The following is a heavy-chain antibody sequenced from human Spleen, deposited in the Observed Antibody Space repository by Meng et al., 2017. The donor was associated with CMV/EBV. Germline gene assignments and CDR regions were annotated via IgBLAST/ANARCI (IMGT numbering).Heavy chain of an antibody. V-gene: IGHV3-30-3*01. CDR2: ISYDGNNK. CDR1: GFTFNSYA. Sequence: QVQLVESGGGVVQPGTSLRLSCAASGFTFNSYAMHWVRQAPGKGLEWVAGISYDGNNKYFADSVKGRFTISRDNSKNTVYLQMNSLRAEDTAVYYCARVGLTYYSNYYLDYWGQGTLVTVSS. CDR3: ARVGLTYYSNYYLDY. D-gene: IGHD4-11*01. J-gene: IGHJ4*02.